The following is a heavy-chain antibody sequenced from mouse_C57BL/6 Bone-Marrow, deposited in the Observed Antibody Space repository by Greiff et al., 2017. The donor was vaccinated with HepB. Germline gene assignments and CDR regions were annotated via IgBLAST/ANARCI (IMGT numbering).Heavy chain of an antibody. J-gene: IGHJ3*01. CDR2: IHPNSGST. Sequence: QVQLQQPGAELVKPGASVKLSCKASGYTFTSYWMHWVKQRPGQGLEWIGMIHPNSGSTNYNEKFKGKATLTVDKSSSTAYMQLSSLTSEDSAVYYCAREGYYYGSSLFAYWGQGTLVTVSA. CDR1: GYTFTSYW. CDR3: AREGYYYGSSLFAY. D-gene: IGHD1-1*01. V-gene: IGHV1-64*01.